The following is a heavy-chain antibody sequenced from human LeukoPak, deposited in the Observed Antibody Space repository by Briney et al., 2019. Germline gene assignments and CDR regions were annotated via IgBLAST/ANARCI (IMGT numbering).Heavy chain of an antibody. J-gene: IGHJ4*02. CDR3: AKAVVTAFDY. V-gene: IGHV3-23*01. CDR1: GFTFSNYA. CDR2: ISGSGGST. D-gene: IGHD2-21*02. Sequence: PGGSLRLSCAASGFTFSNYAMSWVRQAPGKGLEWVSTISGSGGSTSYADSVKGRFTISRDSSKNTLFLQMNGLRAEDTAVYYCAKAVVTAFDYWGQGTLVTVSS.